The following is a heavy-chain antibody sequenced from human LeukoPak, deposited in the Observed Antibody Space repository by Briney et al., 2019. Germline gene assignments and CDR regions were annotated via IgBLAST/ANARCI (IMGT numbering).Heavy chain of an antibody. V-gene: IGHV3-48*01. J-gene: IGHJ4*02. CDR2: ISSSSSTI. CDR3: ARDFTGYSSGWYPKNIDY. Sequence: PGGSLRLSCAASGFTFSSYSMNWVRQAPGKGLEWVSYISSSSSTIYYADSVKGRFTISRDNAKNSLYLQMNSLRAEDTAVYYCARDFTGYSSGWYPKNIDYWGQGTLVTVSS. D-gene: IGHD6-19*01. CDR1: GFTFSSYS.